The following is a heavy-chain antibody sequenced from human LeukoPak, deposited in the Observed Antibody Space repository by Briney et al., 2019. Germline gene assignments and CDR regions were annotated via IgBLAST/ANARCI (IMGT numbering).Heavy chain of an antibody. CDR3: ARAGKSYGKGYYFDY. D-gene: IGHD5-18*01. V-gene: IGHV4-59*08. CDR1: GDSISSYY. CDR2: IYYSGIT. J-gene: IGHJ4*02. Sequence: SETLSLTCTVSGDSISSYYWTWIRQPPGKGLEWVGYIYYSGITYYNHTLKSRVTISLDTSKNQFSLKLSSVTAADTAVYYCARAGKSYGKGYYFDYWGQGTLVTVSS.